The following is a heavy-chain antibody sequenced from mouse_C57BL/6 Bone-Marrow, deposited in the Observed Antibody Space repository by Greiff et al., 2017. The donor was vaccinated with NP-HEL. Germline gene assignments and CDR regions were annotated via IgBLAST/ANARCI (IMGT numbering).Heavy chain of an antibody. D-gene: IGHD1-1*01. CDR3: ARSLYYYGSRNWYFDV. J-gene: IGHJ1*03. Sequence: QVQLQQSGAELVKPGASVKMSCKASGYTFTTYPIEWMKQNHGKSLEWIGNFHPYNDDTKYNEKFKGKATLTVEKSSSTVYLELSRLTSDDSAVYYCARSLYYYGSRNWYFDVWGTGTTVTVSS. V-gene: IGHV1-47*01. CDR2: FHPYNDDT. CDR1: GYTFTTYP.